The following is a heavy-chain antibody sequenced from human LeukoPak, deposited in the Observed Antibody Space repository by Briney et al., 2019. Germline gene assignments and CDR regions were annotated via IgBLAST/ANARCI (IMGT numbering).Heavy chain of an antibody. D-gene: IGHD3-10*01. CDR2: IYYSGST. Sequence: SETLSLTCTVSGGSISSYYWSWIRQPPGKGLEWIGYIYYSGSTNYNPSLKSRVTISVDTSKNQFSLKLSSVTAADTAVYYCARDRAEYYYTPGRGFDPWGQGTLVTVSS. CDR3: ARDRAEYYYTPGRGFDP. CDR1: GGSISSYY. V-gene: IGHV4-59*01. J-gene: IGHJ5*02.